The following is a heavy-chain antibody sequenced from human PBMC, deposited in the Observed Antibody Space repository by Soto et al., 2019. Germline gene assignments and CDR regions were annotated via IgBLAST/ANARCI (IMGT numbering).Heavy chain of an antibody. CDR1: GFTFSSYG. J-gene: IGHJ6*02. CDR3: ARDLRGLRAHMDV. CDR2: IWYDGSNK. Sequence: QVQLVESGGCVVQPGRSLRLSCAASGFTFSSYGMHWVRQAPGKGLEWVAVIWYDGSNKYYADYVKGRFTISRDNSKHTLYLQMNSLRAEDTAVYYCARDLRGLRAHMDVWGQGTTVTVSS. V-gene: IGHV3-33*01.